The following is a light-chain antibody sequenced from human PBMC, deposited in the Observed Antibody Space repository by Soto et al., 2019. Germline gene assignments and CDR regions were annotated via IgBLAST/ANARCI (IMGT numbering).Light chain of an antibody. J-gene: IGLJ1*01. CDR3: AAWDASLSACV. CDR2: YNN. Sequence: QPVLTQPPSASGTAGQVVTISCSGGDSNIGSNSVYWYQHLPRMAPKLLIYYNNQRPSGVPDRFSGSRSGTSASLAIVGLRSEDEDVYYCAAWDASLSACVFGNGTKLTVL. V-gene: IGLV1-47*02. CDR1: DSNIGSNS.